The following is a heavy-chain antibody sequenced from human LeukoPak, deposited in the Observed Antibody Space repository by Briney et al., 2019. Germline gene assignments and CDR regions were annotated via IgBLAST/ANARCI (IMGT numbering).Heavy chain of an antibody. CDR1: GFTFSSYA. J-gene: IGHJ1*01. D-gene: IGHD3-3*01. CDR2: TSYDGSNK. V-gene: IGHV3-30*04. Sequence: GGSLRLSCAASGFTFSSYAMHWVRQAPGKGLEWVAVTSYDGSNKYYADSVKGRFTISRDNSKNTLYLQMNSLRAEDTAVYYCARDSSDFRSLIPHWGQGTLVTVSS. CDR3: ARDSSDFRSLIPH.